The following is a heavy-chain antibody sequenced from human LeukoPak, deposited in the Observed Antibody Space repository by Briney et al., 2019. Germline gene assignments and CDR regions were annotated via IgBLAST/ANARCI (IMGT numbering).Heavy chain of an antibody. Sequence: SETLSLTCAVSGDSMTSNNWWSWVRQPPGKGLEWIGSIYYSGSTYYSPSLKSRVTISVDTSKNQFSLKLSSVTAADTAVYYCARLLKYYYDSSGFPQWFDPWGQGTLVTVFS. CDR2: IYYSGST. D-gene: IGHD3-22*01. V-gene: IGHV4-4*02. J-gene: IGHJ5*02. CDR3: ARLLKYYYDSSGFPQWFDP. CDR1: GDSMTSNNW.